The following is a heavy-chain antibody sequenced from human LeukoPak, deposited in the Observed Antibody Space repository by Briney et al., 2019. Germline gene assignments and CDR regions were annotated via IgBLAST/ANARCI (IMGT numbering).Heavy chain of an antibody. CDR3: ARYSYGSYYFDY. CDR1: GGSINRSSYY. J-gene: IGHJ4*02. D-gene: IGHD5-18*01. Sequence: SETLSLTCTVSGGSINRSSYYWGWIRQPPGKGLEWIGSIYYSGSTYYNPSLKSRLTILLDTSKNQFSLKLTSVTAADTAMYYCARYSYGSYYFDYWGQGTLVTVSS. CDR2: IYYSGST. V-gene: IGHV4-39*07.